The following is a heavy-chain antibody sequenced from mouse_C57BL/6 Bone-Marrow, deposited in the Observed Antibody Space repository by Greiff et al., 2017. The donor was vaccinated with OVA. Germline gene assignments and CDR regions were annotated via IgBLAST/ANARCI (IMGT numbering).Heavy chain of an antibody. D-gene: IGHD2-3*01. CDR3: TNPLDGYYFWYFDV. CDR2: IDPENGDT. J-gene: IGHJ1*03. Sequence: VQLQQSGAELVRPGASVKLSCTASGFNIKDDYMHWVKQRPEQGLEWIGWIDPENGDTEYASKFQGKATITADTSSNTAYLQLSSLTSEDTAVYYCTNPLDGYYFWYFDVWGTGTTVTVSS. CDR1: GFNIKDDY. V-gene: IGHV14-4*01.